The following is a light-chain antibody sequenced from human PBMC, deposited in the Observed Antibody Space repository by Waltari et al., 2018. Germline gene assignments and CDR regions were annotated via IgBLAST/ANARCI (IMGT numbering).Light chain of an antibody. V-gene: IGKV3-15*01. CDR1: QIVSSN. CDR2: GAS. CDR3: QQYNNWPLYT. Sequence: EIVMTQSPATLSVSPGERATLSCRASQIVSSNLAWDQQKPGQAPRLLIYGASTRATGIPARFSVSGSGTEFTLTISSLQSEDFAVYYCQQYNNWPLYTFGQGTKLEIK. J-gene: IGKJ2*01.